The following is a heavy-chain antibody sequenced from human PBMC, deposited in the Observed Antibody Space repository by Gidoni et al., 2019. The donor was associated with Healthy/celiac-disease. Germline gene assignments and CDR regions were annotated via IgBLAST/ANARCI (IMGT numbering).Heavy chain of an antibody. CDR1: GFTFRSYD. CDR2: ITYDGSNK. Sequence: QVQLVESGGGVVQPGRSLRPSCAASGFTFRSYDIHWVSKAPGKGLEWVAVITYDGSNKYYADSVKGRFTISRDNSKNTLYLQMNSLRAEDTAVYYCANGQYYYDSSGDPSAFDIWGQGTMVTVSS. V-gene: IGHV3-30*18. J-gene: IGHJ3*02. D-gene: IGHD3-22*01. CDR3: ANGQYYYDSSGDPSAFDI.